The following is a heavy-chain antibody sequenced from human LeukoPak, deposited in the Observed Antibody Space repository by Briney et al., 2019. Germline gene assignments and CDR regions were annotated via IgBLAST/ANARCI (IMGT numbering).Heavy chain of an antibody. CDR2: ISSSSHYI. J-gene: IGHJ6*03. CDR1: GFTFSSYS. CDR3: ARAAEQLVGVCAVYYYYYMDV. V-gene: IGHV3-21*01. D-gene: IGHD6-6*01. Sequence: GGSLRLSCAASGFTFSSYSLNWVRQAPGMGLEWVSSISSSSHYIYYADSVKGRFTISRDNAKNSLYLQMNSLRAEDTAVYYCARAAEQLVGVCAVYYYYYMDVWGKGTTVTVSS.